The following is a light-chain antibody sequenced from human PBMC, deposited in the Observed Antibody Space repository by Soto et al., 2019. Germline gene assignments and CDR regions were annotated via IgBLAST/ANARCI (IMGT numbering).Light chain of an antibody. Sequence: VLTQPASVSGSPGQSITISCTGTSSDVGGYNYVSWYLHHPGKAPKLMIYEVSNRPSGVSNRFSGSKSGNTASLTISGLQAEDEADYYCSSYRDTHNLVFGIGTKVT. V-gene: IGLV2-14*01. J-gene: IGLJ1*01. CDR1: SSDVGGYNY. CDR3: SSYRDTHNLV. CDR2: EVS.